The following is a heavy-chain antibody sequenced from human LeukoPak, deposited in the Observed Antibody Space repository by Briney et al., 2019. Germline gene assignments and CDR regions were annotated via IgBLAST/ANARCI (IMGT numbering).Heavy chain of an antibody. CDR1: GFTFSDYY. V-gene: IGHV3-11*04. Sequence: RGSLRLSCAASGFTFSDYYMSWIRQAPGKGLEWVSYISSSGSAVYDADSVKGRFTISRDNAKNSLYLQMNSLRAEDTAVYYCARVGSTAAAGTTDYWGQGILVTVSS. D-gene: IGHD6-13*01. J-gene: IGHJ4*02. CDR3: ARVGSTAAAGTTDY. CDR2: ISSSGSAV.